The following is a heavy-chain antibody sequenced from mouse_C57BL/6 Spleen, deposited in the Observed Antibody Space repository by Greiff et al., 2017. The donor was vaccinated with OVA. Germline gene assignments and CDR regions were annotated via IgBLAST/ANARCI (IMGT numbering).Heavy chain of an antibody. CDR2: IDPSDSYT. CDR1: GYTFTSYW. Sequence: QVQLQQPGAELVMPGASVKLSCKASGYTFTSYWMHWVKQRPGQGLEWIGEIDPSDSYTNYNQKFKGKSTLTVDKSSSTAYMQLSSLTSEDSAVYYCASPYYYGSRHWYFDVWGTGTTVTVSS. CDR3: ASPYYYGSRHWYFDV. V-gene: IGHV1-69*01. D-gene: IGHD1-1*01. J-gene: IGHJ1*03.